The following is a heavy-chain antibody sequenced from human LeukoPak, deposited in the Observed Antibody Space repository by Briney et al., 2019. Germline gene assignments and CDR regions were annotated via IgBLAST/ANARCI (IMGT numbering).Heavy chain of an antibody. CDR3: ARDNSGYDWRAFDI. Sequence: PSETLSLTCTVSGYSLSSGYYWGWIRPPPGKGLEWIGSIYHSGSTYYNPSLKSRVTISVDTSKNQFSLKLSSVTAADTAVYYCARDNSGYDWRAFDIWGQGTMVTVSS. CDR1: GYSLSSGYY. J-gene: IGHJ3*02. CDR2: IYHSGST. V-gene: IGHV4-38-2*02. D-gene: IGHD5-12*01.